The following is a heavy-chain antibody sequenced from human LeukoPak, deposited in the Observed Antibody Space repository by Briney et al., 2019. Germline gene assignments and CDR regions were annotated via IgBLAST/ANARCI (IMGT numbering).Heavy chain of an antibody. J-gene: IGHJ5*02. CDR2: IRYDGSNK. CDR1: GFTFSSYG. CDR3: ARGGGYCSSTSCYSGFDP. Sequence: GGSLRLSCAASGFTFSSYGMHWVRQAPGKGLEWVAFIRYDGSNKYYADSVKGRFTISRDNSKNTLYLQMNSLRAEDTAVYYCARGGGYCSSTSCYSGFDPWGQGTLVTVSS. V-gene: IGHV3-30*02. D-gene: IGHD2-2*01.